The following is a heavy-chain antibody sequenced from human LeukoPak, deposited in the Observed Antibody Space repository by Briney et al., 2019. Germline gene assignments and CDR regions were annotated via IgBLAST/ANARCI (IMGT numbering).Heavy chain of an antibody. D-gene: IGHD2/OR15-2a*01. CDR2: VYSSGRT. V-gene: IGHV4-39*07. J-gene: IGHJ4*01. CDR3: TREIGGTTVHY. Sequence: WIRQPPGKGLEWIGSVYSSGRTYYNPSLTSRVTVSADTSKNQFSLKLSSVTAADTAVYYCTREIGGTTVHYWGHGMLVTVSS.